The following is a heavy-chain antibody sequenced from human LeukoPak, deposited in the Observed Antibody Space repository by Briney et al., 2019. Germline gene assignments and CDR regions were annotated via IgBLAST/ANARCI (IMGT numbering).Heavy chain of an antibody. CDR3: ARHNGESGWYHFDY. J-gene: IGHJ4*02. V-gene: IGHV4-59*08. D-gene: IGHD6-19*01. Sequence: PSETLSLTCTVSGGSISSYYWSWIRQPPGKGLEWIGYIYHTGSTNYNPSLKSRVTISIDTSKNQFSLKLSSVTAADTAVYYCARHNGESGWYHFDYWGQGTLVTVSS. CDR1: GGSISSYY. CDR2: IYHTGST.